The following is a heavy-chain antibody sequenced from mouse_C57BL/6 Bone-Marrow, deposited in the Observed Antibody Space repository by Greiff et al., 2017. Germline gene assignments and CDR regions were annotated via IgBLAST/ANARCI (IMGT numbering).Heavy chain of an antibody. CDR2: IYPGDGDT. CDR1: GYAFSSYW. V-gene: IGHV1-80*01. D-gene: IGHD1-1*01. CDR3: ARLTTVVATDY. Sequence: QVQLQQSGAELVKPGASVKISCKASGYAFSSYWMNWVKQRPGKGLEWIGQIYPGDGDTNYNGKFKGKATLTADKSSSTDYMQLSSLTSEDSAVYFCARLTTVVATDYWGQGTTLTVSS. J-gene: IGHJ2*01.